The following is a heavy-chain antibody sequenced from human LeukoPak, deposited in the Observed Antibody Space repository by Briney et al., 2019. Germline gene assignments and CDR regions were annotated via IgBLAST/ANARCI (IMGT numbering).Heavy chain of an antibody. CDR2: INPNSGGT. D-gene: IGHD2-8*01. CDR3: ARGYCTTSSCRGGHDY. CDR1: GYTFTGYY. Sequence: GASVKVSRKASGYTFTGYYMHWVRQAPGQGLEWMGWINPNSGGTNYAQKFQGRVTMTRDTSISTAYMEVSRLTSNDTAAYYCARGYCTTSSCRGGHDYWGQGPLVTVSS. J-gene: IGHJ4*02. V-gene: IGHV1-2*02.